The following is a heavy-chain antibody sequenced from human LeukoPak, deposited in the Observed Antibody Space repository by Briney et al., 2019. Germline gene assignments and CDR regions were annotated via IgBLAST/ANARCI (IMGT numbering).Heavy chain of an antibody. J-gene: IGHJ3*02. CDR1: GFTFGDYA. CDR3: TREGRAFDI. V-gene: IGHV3-49*04. Sequence: PGGSLGLSCTASGFTFGDYAMSWVRQAPGKGLEWVGFIRSKAYGGTTEYAASVKGRFTISRDDSKSIAYLQMNSLKTEDTAVYYCTREGRAFDIWGQGTMVTASS. CDR2: IRSKAYGGTT.